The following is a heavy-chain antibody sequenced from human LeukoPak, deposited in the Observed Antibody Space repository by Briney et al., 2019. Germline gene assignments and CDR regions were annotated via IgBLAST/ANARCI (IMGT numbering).Heavy chain of an antibody. J-gene: IGHJ4*02. CDR1: GFTFDDYA. CDR3: SSRRHCSGASCFQGLDY. D-gene: IGHD2-15*01. Sequence: GGSLRLSCTASGFTFDDYAMSWVRQATGKGLEWVGFIRSKPYGGTTDYAASVKGRFSISRDDSKSIAYLQMDSLKAEDTAVYYCSSRRHCSGASCFQGLDYWGQGTLVTVSS. V-gene: IGHV3-49*04. CDR2: IRSKPYGGTT.